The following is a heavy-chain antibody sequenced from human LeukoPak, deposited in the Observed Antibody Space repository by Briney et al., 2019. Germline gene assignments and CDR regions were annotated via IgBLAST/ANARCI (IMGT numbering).Heavy chain of an antibody. CDR1: GFTFNIYT. D-gene: IGHD1-1*01. CDR2: IRHSDGNT. CDR3: AKGLERESRLDS. Sequence: GGPLRLSCAASGFTFNIYTMYWVRQAPGKGLEWVAGIRHSDGNTYYADSVRGRFTISSDRSKNTLFLQMNSLRAEDTALYFCAKGLERESRLDSWGQGTLVTVSS. V-gene: IGHV3-23*01. J-gene: IGHJ4*02.